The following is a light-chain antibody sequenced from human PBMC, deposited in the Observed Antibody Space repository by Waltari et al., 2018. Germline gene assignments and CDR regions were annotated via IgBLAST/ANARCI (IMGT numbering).Light chain of an antibody. V-gene: IGKV3-20*01. CDR2: GAS. CDR1: RSISNSY. CDR3: QQYGSSPPYS. Sequence: DIVLTQSPGTLSLSPGDRATLSCRASRSISNSYLAWYQQKPGQAPRLLIYGASRRATGIPDRFSGSGSGTDFTLTISRLEAEDFAVYYCQQYGSSPPYSFGQGTELEIK. J-gene: IGKJ2*03.